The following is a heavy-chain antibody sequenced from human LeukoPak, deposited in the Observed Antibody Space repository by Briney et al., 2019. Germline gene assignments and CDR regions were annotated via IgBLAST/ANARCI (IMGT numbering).Heavy chain of an antibody. CDR2: ISYDGSNK. V-gene: IGHV3-30*18. D-gene: IGHD3-22*01. J-gene: IGHJ4*02. CDR1: GFTFSSYG. Sequence: GGSLRLSCAASGFTFSSYGMHWVRQAPGKGLEWVAVISYDGSNKYYADSVKGRFTISRDNSKNTPYLQMNSLRAEDTAVYYCAKGDYYDSSGYYYWSRYFDYWGQGTLVTVSS. CDR3: AKGDYYDSSGYYYWSRYFDY.